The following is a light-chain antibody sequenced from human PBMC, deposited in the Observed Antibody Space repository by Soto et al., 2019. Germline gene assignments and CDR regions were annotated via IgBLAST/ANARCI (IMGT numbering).Light chain of an antibody. J-gene: IGKJ1*01. Sequence: DLQMAQSPSTLSASVGDRVPNTFRASQSISSWLAWYQQKPGKAPKLLIYKAYTLKSGVQSRFSGSGSGTEFTLTIRSLQPDDFATYYCKHYNSYSEAVGQGTKVDIK. CDR2: KAY. CDR1: QSISSW. CDR3: KHYNSYSEA. V-gene: IGKV1-5*03.